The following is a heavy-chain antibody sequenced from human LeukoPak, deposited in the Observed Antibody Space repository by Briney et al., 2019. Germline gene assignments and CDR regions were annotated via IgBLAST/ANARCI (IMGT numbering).Heavy chain of an antibody. Sequence: SGPTLVNPTQTLTLTCTFSGFSLSTSGVGVGWIRQPPGKALEWLALIYWDDDKRYGPSLKSSLTITKDTSKNQVVLRMTNMDPVDTATYYCAHSRNIEAAGPLTFDYWGQGTLVTVSS. J-gene: IGHJ4*02. CDR3: AHSRNIEAAGPLTFDY. CDR2: IYWDDDK. CDR1: GFSLSTSGVG. V-gene: IGHV2-5*05. D-gene: IGHD6-13*01.